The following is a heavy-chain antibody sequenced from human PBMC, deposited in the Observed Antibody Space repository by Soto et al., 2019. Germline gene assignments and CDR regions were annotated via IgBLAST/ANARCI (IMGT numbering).Heavy chain of an antibody. CDR3: ARDGRLGYCSSTSCYDYYYYGMDV. J-gene: IGHJ6*01. CDR1: GFTFSSYG. CDR2: IWYDGSNK. D-gene: IGHD2-2*01. Sequence: QVQLVESGGGVVQPGRSLRLSCAASGFTFSSYGMHWVRQAPGKGLEWVAGIWYDGSNKYYADPVKGRFTISRDNSKNTLYLQMNSLRAEDTAVYYCARDGRLGYCSSTSCYDYYYYGMDVW. V-gene: IGHV3-33*01.